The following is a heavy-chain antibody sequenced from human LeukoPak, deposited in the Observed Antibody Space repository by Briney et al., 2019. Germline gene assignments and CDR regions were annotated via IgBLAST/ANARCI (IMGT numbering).Heavy chain of an antibody. Sequence: PSETLSLTCAVSGGSISGSNWWSWVRQPPGKGLEWIGEIYHSGSTNYNPSLKSRVTISVDTSKNQFSLKLSSVTAADTAVYYCAGPGYCSGGSCYPLTDFDYWGQGTLVTVSS. CDR2: IYHSGST. CDR1: GGSISGSNW. D-gene: IGHD2-15*01. CDR3: AGPGYCSGGSCYPLTDFDY. J-gene: IGHJ4*02. V-gene: IGHV4-4*02.